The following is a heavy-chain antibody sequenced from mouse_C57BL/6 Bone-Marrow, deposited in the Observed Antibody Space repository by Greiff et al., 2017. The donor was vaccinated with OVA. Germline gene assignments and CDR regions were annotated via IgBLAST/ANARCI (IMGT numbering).Heavy chain of an antibody. CDR2: ISDGGSYT. V-gene: IGHV5-4*01. J-gene: IGHJ4*01. CDR1: GFTFSSYA. D-gene: IGHD2-3*01. Sequence: EVMLVESGGGLVKPGGSLKLSCAASGFTFSSYAMSWVRQTPEKRLEWVATISDGGSYTYYPDNVKGRSTISRDNAKNNLYLQMSHLKSEDTAMYYCARDRDGYCVEDAMDYWGQGTSVTVSA. CDR3: ARDRDGYCVEDAMDY.